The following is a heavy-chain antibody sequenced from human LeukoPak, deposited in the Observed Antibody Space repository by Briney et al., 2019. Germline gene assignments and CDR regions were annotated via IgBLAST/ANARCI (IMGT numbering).Heavy chain of an antibody. CDR2: MNPNSGNT. CDR1: GYTFTSYD. D-gene: IGHD3-3*01. Sequence: GASVKVSCEASGYTFTSYDINWVRQATGQGLEWMGWMNPNSGNTGYAQKFQGRVTMTRNTSISTAYMELSSLRSEDTAVYYCARGPDPNFWSGYYPYYYYYYMDVWGKGATVTVSS. J-gene: IGHJ6*03. V-gene: IGHV1-8*01. CDR3: ARGPDPNFWSGYYPYYYYYYMDV.